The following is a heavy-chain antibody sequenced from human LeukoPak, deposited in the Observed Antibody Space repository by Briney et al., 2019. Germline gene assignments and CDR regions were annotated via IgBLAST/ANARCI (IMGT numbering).Heavy chain of an antibody. J-gene: IGHJ5*02. D-gene: IGHD3-22*01. Sequence: SETLSLTCAVYGGSFSGYYWSWIRQPPGKGLEWIGEINHSGSTNYNPSLKSRVTISVDTSKNQFSLKLSSVTAADTAVYYCARVRGSSGYYYGWFDPWGQGTLVTVSS. CDR1: GGSFSGYY. CDR3: ARVRGSSGYYYGWFDP. V-gene: IGHV4-34*01. CDR2: INHSGST.